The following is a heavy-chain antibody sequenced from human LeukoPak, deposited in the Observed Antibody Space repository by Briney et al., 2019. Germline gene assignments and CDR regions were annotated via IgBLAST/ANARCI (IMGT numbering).Heavy chain of an antibody. J-gene: IGHJ6*02. D-gene: IGHD2-2*01. CDR1: GFTFSDYY. CDR2: ISSSSSTI. Sequence: GGSLRLSCAASGFTFSDYYMSWIRQAPGKGLERVSYISSSSSTIYYADSVKGRFTISRDNAKNSLYLQMNSLRAEDTAVYYCARCSSHYYGMDVWGQGTTVTVSS. V-gene: IGHV3-11*01. CDR3: ARCSSHYYGMDV.